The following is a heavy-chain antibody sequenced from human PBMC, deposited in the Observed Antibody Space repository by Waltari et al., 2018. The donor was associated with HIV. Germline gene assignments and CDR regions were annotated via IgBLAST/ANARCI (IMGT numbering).Heavy chain of an antibody. Sequence: EVQLLESGGGLVQPGGSRRLSCAASGFAYVSYAMTWVRQSPGRGVEWVSACRGSGAYSFYAGSVKGRFSISRDNSKNTVYLQMNNLRAADTAIYYCAKAFSDNTAYYYDFWGRGTRVTVAS. V-gene: IGHV3-23*01. CDR2: CRGSGAYS. CDR1: GFAYVSYA. CDR3: AKAFSDNTAYYYDF. D-gene: IGHD3-22*01. J-gene: IGHJ4*02.